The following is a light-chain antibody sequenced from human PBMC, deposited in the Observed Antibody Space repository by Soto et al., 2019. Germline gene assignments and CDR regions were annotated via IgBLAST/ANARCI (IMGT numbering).Light chain of an antibody. J-gene: IGKJ4*01. CDR2: GAS. CDR3: QQYNNWPPST. Sequence: EIVMTQSPATLSVSPGERATLSCRASQSVSSNLAWYQQKPGQAPRLLIYGASTRATGIPARFSGSGSGTEFTLTISSLRSEDFAVYYCQQYNNWPPSTFGGGTKVEIK. CDR1: QSVSSN. V-gene: IGKV3-15*01.